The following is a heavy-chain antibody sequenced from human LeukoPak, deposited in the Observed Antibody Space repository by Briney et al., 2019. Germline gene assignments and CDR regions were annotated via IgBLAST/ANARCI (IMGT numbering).Heavy chain of an antibody. CDR1: GYTFTSYG. CDR2: IIPIFGTA. J-gene: IGHJ4*02. V-gene: IGHV1-69*13. D-gene: IGHD3-3*01. CDR3: ARLPWSGYPTLDY. Sequence: GASVKVSCKASGYTFTSYGISWVRQAPGQGLEWMGGIIPIFGTANYAQKFQGRVTITADESTSTAYMELSSLRSEDTAVYYCARLPWSGYPTLDYWGQGTLVTVSS.